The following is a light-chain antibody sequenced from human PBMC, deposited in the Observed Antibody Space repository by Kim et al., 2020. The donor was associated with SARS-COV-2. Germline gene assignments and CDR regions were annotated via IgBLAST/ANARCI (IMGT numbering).Light chain of an antibody. J-gene: IGKJ1*01. Sequence: DIQMTQSPSTLSASVGDRVTITCRASESISTWLAWYQQKPGKAPTLLIYKASTLESGVPSRFSGSGSGTEFTLTISSLQPDDFVTYYCQQSNTYPWTFGQGTKVDIK. CDR3: QQSNTYPWT. CDR1: ESISTW. V-gene: IGKV1-5*03. CDR2: KAS.